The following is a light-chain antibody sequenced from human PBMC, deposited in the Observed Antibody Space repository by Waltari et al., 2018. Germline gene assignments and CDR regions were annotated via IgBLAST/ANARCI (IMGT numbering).Light chain of an antibody. CDR1: QTMSDY. CDR3: QQSYDVPYT. V-gene: IGKV1-39*01. Sequence: DIQMTQSPSSSPASIGDRVTISCRGSQTMSDYVHWYQHKPGNAPKLLIYAASNLQSGVPSSFSGSGFGTDFTLTINPLQPEDFAVYYCQQSYDVPYTFGQGTRLDIK. J-gene: IGKJ2*01. CDR2: AAS.